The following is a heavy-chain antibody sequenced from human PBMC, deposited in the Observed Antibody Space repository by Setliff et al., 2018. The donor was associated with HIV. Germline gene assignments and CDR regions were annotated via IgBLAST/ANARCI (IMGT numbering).Heavy chain of an antibody. CDR2: VHYSGST. CDR3: ASEKKAWSVSDSFYEY. D-gene: IGHD3-3*01. CDR1: GLSMSYNY. Sequence: SQTLSLTCTVSGLSMSYNYWTWIRQSPGKGLEWIGYVHYSGSTRYNPSLKSRVTISVDTSKKKFSLKLTSMTATDTAVYYCASEKKAWSVSDSFYEYWGQGVPVTVSS. J-gene: IGHJ4*02. V-gene: IGHV4-59*01.